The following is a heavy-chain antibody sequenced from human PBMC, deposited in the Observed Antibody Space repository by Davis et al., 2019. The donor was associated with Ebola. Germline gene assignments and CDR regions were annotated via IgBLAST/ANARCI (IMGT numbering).Heavy chain of an antibody. CDR2: IRSKAYGGTT. Sequence: GESLKISCAASGFTFSSYAMSWVRQAPGKGLEWVGFIRSKAYGGTTEYAASVKGRFTISRDDSKSIAYLQMNSLKTEDTAVYYCTRDRWNYGYYYYGMDVWGQGTTVTVSS. V-gene: IGHV3-49*04. CDR3: TRDRWNYGYYYYGMDV. D-gene: IGHD1-7*01. J-gene: IGHJ6*02. CDR1: GFTFSSYA.